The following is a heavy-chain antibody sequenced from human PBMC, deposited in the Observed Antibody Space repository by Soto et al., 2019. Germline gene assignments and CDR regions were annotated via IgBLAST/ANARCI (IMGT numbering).Heavy chain of an antibody. V-gene: IGHV4-31*03. Sequence: SETLSLTCTVSGGSISSGGYYWSWIRQHPGKGLEWIGYTYYSGSTYYNPSLKSRVTISVDTSKNQFSLKLSSVTAADTAVYYCARGYGRNFDFWGQGTLVTVSS. J-gene: IGHJ4*02. CDR2: TYYSGST. CDR3: ARGYGRNFDF. D-gene: IGHD5-18*01. CDR1: GGSISSGGYY.